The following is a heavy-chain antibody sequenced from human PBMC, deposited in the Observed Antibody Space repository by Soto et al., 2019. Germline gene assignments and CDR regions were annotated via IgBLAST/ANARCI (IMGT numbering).Heavy chain of an antibody. V-gene: IGHV5-51*01. CDR3: ARQKRYMATINNDAFDI. CDR2: IYPGYSDT. Sequence: PGESLKISCQGFGYNFKTYWITWVRQMPAQGLEWMGIIYPGYSDTTYSPSFQGQVTISVDKTISAAYLQLSSLKASDTAMYYCARQKRYMATINNDAFDIWGRGTMVTVSS. J-gene: IGHJ3*02. CDR1: GYNFKTYW. D-gene: IGHD3-16*02.